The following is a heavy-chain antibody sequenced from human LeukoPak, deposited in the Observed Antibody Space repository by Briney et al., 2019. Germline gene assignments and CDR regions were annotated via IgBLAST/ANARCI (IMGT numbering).Heavy chain of an antibody. D-gene: IGHD4-17*01. CDR3: ARDRSARDYGDYLVSYYSGMDV. J-gene: IGHJ6*01. CDR2: ISSNGGST. CDR1: GFTFSSYA. V-gene: IGHV3-64*01. Sequence: PGGSLRLSCAASGFTFSSYAMHWVRQAPGKGLEYVSSISSNGGSTYYANSVKGRFTISRDNSKNTLYLQMGSLRAEDMAVYYCARDRSARDYGDYLVSYYSGMDVWGQGTTVTVSP.